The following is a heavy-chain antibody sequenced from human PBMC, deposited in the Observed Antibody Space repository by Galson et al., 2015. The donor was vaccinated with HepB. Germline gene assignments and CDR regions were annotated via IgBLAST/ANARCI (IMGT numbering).Heavy chain of an antibody. CDR1: DSTFSSYT. D-gene: IGHD4/OR15-4a*01. CDR2: ISTNGATI. J-gene: IGHJ3*02. Sequence: SLRLSCAASDSTFSSYTMNWVRQTPGKGLQWPSYISTNGATIHYADSVKGRFTIARDNAKNTMWLQMNSLRAEDTAVYYCATTKFGSGAYWTFDIWGPGTLVTVSS. CDR3: ATTKFGSGAYWTFDI. V-gene: IGHV3-48*04.